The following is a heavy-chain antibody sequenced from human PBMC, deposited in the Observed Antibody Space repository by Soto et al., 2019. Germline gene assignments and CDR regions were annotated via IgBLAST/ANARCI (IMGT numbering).Heavy chain of an antibody. CDR2: IIPILGIA. V-gene: IGHV1-69*02. D-gene: IGHD6-6*01. Sequence: SVKVSCKASGGTFSSYTISWVRQAPGQGLEWMGRIIPILGIANYAQKFQGRVTITADKSTSTAYMELSSLRSEDTAVYYCARGTAARPTNDAFDIWGQGTMVTVSS. J-gene: IGHJ3*02. CDR1: GGTFSSYT. CDR3: ARGTAARPTNDAFDI.